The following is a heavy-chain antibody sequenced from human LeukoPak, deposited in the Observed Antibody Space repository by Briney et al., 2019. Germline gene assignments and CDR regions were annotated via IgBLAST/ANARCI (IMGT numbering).Heavy chain of an antibody. J-gene: IGHJ3*02. CDR1: GYTFTGYY. Sequence: ASVKVSCKASGYTFTGYYMHWVRQAPGQGLEWMGWINPNGGGTNYAQKFEGRVTMTTDTSISTAYMELGGLRYDDTAVYYCAINKYSSISDGFDIWGQGTMVTVSS. D-gene: IGHD2-21*01. CDR2: INPNGGGT. CDR3: AINKYSSISDGFDI. V-gene: IGHV1-2*02.